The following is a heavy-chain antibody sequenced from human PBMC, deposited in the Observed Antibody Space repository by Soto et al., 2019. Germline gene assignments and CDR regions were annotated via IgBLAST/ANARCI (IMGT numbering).Heavy chain of an antibody. Sequence: PGESLKISCKGSGYSFTSYWIVWVRQMPGKGLEWMGIIYPGDSDTRYSPSFQGQVTISADKSISTAYLQWSSLKASDTAMYYCARITHYDILTGSGTYGMDVWGQGTTVTVSS. J-gene: IGHJ6*02. D-gene: IGHD3-9*01. CDR3: ARITHYDILTGSGTYGMDV. V-gene: IGHV5-51*01. CDR1: GYSFTSYW. CDR2: IYPGDSDT.